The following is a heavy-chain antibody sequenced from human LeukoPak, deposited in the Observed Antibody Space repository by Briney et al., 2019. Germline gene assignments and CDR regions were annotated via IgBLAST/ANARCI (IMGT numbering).Heavy chain of an antibody. J-gene: IGHJ6*04. CDR1: GFTFSSYA. CDR3: VRSWYYYYYGMDV. V-gene: IGHV3-64D*06. CDR2: ISSNGGST. D-gene: IGHD6-13*01. Sequence: PGGSLRLSCSASGFTFSSYAMHWVRQAPGKGLEYVSAISSNGGSTYYADSVKGRFTISRDNSMNTLYLQMSSLRAEDTAVYYCVRSWYYYYYGMDVWGKGTTVTVSS.